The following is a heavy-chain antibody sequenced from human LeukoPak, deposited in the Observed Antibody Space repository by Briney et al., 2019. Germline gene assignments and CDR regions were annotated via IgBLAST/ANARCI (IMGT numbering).Heavy chain of an antibody. V-gene: IGHV1-46*01. D-gene: IGHD2-21*02. CDR1: GYIFTSYY. Sequence: ASVKVSCKASGYIFTSYYMHWVRHAPGQGLEWMGIINPSGGSTRYAQKFQGRVTMTRDTSTSTVYMELSSLRSEDTAVYHCARDAVGSGGDCYFDYWGQGTLVTVSS. CDR2: INPSGGST. CDR3: ARDAVGSGGDCYFDY. J-gene: IGHJ4*02.